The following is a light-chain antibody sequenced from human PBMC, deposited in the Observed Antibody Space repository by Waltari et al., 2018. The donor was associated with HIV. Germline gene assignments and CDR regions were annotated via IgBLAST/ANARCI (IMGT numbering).Light chain of an antibody. V-gene: IGLV1-40*01. J-gene: IGLJ2*01. CDR1: SPNIGARED. CDR2: GNT. Sequence: QSVLTQPPSVSGAPGQRVIISCTGGSPNIGAREDVHWYQQLPGAVPKVLIYGNTNRPSGVPDRFSGSKSGASASLAIAGLQTDDEADYYCQSYDNSLNAVVFGGGTRLTVL. CDR3: QSYDNSLNAVV.